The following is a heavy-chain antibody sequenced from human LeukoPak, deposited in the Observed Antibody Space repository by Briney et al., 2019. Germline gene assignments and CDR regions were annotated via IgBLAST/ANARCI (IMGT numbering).Heavy chain of an antibody. CDR1: EVTVTDNY. D-gene: IGHD2-15*01. J-gene: IGHJ6*03. V-gene: IGHV3-66*01. Sequence: GGSLRLSCAASEVTVTDNYMSWVRQAPGKGLQWVSVIYPGGNLYYADSVKGRFIISRDNAKNSLYLQMNSLRAEDTAVYYCARGQDIVVVVAENYMDVWGKGTTVTISS. CDR3: ARGQDIVVVVAENYMDV. CDR2: IYPGGNL.